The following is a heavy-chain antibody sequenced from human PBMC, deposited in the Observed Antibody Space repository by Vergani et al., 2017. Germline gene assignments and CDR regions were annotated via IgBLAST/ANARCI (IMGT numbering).Heavy chain of an antibody. J-gene: IGHJ2*01. V-gene: IGHV3-9*01. CDR2: INWNSDSI. Sequence: EVQLVESGGGLVQPGRSLRLSCAASGFTFDDYAMHWVRQAPGKGLEWVSGINWNSDSIAYADSVQGRFTISRDTAKNSLYLQMNSLRAEDTALYYCVKDIAASGNYWYFDLWGRGTLVTVSS. CDR1: GFTFDDYA. CDR3: VKDIAASGNYWYFDL. D-gene: IGHD6-13*01.